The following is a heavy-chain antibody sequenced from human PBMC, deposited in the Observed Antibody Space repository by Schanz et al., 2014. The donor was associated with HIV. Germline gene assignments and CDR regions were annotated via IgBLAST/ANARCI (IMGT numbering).Heavy chain of an antibody. CDR1: GFTFDDYA. Sequence: EVQLVESGGGLVQPGRSLRLSCAASGFTFDDYAMHWVRQAPGKGLEWVSGISWNSGSIGYADSVKGRFTISRDNAKNSLYLQMNRLRAEDTALYYCAKYLRITMVRAGGNMDVWGQGTTVTVSS. V-gene: IGHV3-9*01. J-gene: IGHJ6*02. CDR2: ISWNSGSI. D-gene: IGHD3-10*01. CDR3: AKYLRITMVRAGGNMDV.